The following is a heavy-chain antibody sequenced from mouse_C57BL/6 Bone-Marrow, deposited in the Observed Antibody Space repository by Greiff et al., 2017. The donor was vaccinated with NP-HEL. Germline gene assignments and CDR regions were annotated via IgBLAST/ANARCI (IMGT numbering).Heavy chain of an antibody. Sequence: QVQLQQPGAELVKPGASVKLSCKASGYTFTSYWMHWVKQRPGQGLEWIGMIHPNSGRTNYNEKFKSTATLTVDKSSSTAYMPLSSLTSEDSAVYYCARESYYYGIWYFDVWGTGTTVTVSS. J-gene: IGHJ1*03. CDR3: ARESYYYGIWYFDV. CDR2: IHPNSGRT. V-gene: IGHV1-64*01. CDR1: GYTFTSYW. D-gene: IGHD1-1*01.